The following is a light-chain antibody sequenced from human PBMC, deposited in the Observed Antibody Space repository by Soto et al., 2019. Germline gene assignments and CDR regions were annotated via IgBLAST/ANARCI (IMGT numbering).Light chain of an antibody. V-gene: IGKV3-15*01. Sequence: EIVMTQSPGTLSVSPGERATLSCRASQSVGSNLAWYQQKPGQAPRLLIHGASTRATGVAARFSGSGSGTEFTLTINSLQSEDCAEYYCQHKADWPLTIGQGTKVEIK. CDR3: QHKADWPLT. CDR1: QSVGSN. CDR2: GAS. J-gene: IGKJ1*01.